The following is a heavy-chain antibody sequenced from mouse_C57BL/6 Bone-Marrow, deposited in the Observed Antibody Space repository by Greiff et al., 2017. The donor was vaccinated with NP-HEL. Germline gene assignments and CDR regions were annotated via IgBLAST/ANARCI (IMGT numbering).Heavy chain of an antibody. Sequence: VHVKQSGTVLARPGASVKMSCKTSGYTFTSYWMHWVKQRPGQGLEWIGAIYPGNSDTSYNQKFKGKAKLTAVTSASTAYMELSSLTNEDSAVYYCTRDGYLNWDFDYWGQGTTLTVSS. V-gene: IGHV1-5*01. CDR3: TRDGYLNWDFDY. CDR2: IYPGNSDT. J-gene: IGHJ2*01. D-gene: IGHD2-3*01. CDR1: GYTFTSYW.